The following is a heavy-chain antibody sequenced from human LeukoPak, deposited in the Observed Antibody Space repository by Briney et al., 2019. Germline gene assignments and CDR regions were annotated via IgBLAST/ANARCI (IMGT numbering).Heavy chain of an antibody. D-gene: IGHD2-2*02. CDR1: GYTLTELS. V-gene: IGHV1-24*01. CDR2: FDPEDGET. CDR3: ATGRHQLLYGYYYYYMDV. Sequence: GASVKVSCKVSGYTLTELSMHWVRQAPGKGLEWMGGFDPEDGETIYAQKFQGRVTMTEDTSTDTAYMELSSLRSEDTAVYYCATGRHQLLYGYYYYYMDVWGKGTTVTVSS. J-gene: IGHJ6*03.